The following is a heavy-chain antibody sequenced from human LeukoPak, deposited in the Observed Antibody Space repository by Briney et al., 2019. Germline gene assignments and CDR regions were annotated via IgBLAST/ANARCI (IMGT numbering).Heavy chain of an antibody. V-gene: IGHV5-51*01. Sequence: GESLKISCKGSGYSFTSYWIGWVRQMPGKGLEWMGIIYPGDSDTRYSPSFQGQVTISADKSISTAYLQWSSLKASDTAMYYCARHGTYCSGGSCYSNDAFDIWGQGTMVTVSS. CDR3: ARHGTYCSGGSCYSNDAFDI. CDR1: GYSFTSYW. J-gene: IGHJ3*02. CDR2: IYPGDSDT. D-gene: IGHD2-15*01.